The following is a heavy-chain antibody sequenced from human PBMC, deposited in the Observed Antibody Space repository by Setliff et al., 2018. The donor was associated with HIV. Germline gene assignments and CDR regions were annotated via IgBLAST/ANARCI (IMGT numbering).Heavy chain of an antibody. D-gene: IGHD3-16*01. V-gene: IGHV1-69*10. CDR2: IIPILGIA. CDR3: ARFGGGGELGYFDY. CDR1: GGTFSSYA. J-gene: IGHJ4*02. Sequence: ASVKVSCKASGGTFSSYAISWVRQAPGQGLEWMGGIIPILGIANYAQKFQGRVTITADESTRTAYMELSSLRSEDTAVYYCARFGGGGELGYFDYWGQGTLVTVSS.